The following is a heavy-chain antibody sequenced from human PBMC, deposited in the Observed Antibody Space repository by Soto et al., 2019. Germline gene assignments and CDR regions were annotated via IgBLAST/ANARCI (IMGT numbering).Heavy chain of an antibody. CDR3: SRLGGQWLAQQQIYYYYGMDV. Sequence: SETLSLTCTVSGGSISSSSYYWGWIRQPPGKGLEWIGSIYYSGSTYYNPSLKSRVTISVDTSKNQFSLKLSSVTAADTAVYYCSRLGGQWLAQQQIYYYYGMDVWGQGTTVTV. D-gene: IGHD6-19*01. CDR2: IYYSGST. V-gene: IGHV4-39*01. J-gene: IGHJ6*02. CDR1: GGSISSSSYY.